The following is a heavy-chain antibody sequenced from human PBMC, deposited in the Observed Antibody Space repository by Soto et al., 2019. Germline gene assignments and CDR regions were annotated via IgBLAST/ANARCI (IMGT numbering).Heavy chain of an antibody. Sequence: PSETLSLTCTVSGGSISSGGYYWDWIRQPPGKGLEWIGSIYYSGSTYYNPSLKSRVTISVDTSKNQFSLKLSSVTAADTAVYYCASELYYDILTGYYKKDYFDSWGQGTLVTVSS. CDR2: IYYSGST. D-gene: IGHD3-9*01. V-gene: IGHV4-39*01. CDR3: ASELYYDILTGYYKKDYFDS. J-gene: IGHJ4*02. CDR1: GGSISSGGYY.